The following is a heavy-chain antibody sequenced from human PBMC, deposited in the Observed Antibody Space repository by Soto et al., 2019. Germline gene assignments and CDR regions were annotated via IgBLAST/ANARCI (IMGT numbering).Heavy chain of an antibody. D-gene: IGHD3-22*01. CDR1: GFSLSTSGVG. CDR2: IYWDDDK. J-gene: IGHJ3*02. Sequence: QITLKESGPTLVKPTQTLTLTCTFSGFSLSTSGVGVGWIRQPPGKALEWLALIYWDDDKRYSPSLKSRLTITKDTSKNQVVLTMTNMDPVDTATYYCAHMRYSGRITMMYVGAFDIWGQGTMVTVSS. V-gene: IGHV2-5*02. CDR3: AHMRYSGRITMMYVGAFDI.